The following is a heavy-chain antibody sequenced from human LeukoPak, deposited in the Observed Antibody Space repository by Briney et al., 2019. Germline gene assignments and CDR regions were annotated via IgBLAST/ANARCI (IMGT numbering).Heavy chain of an antibody. CDR1: GGSISSGSYY. V-gene: IGHV4-61*02. CDR2: IYTSGST. J-gene: IGHJ6*03. D-gene: IGHD2-2*01. Sequence: SETLSLTCTVSGGSISSGSYYWSWIRQPAGKRLEWIWRIYTSGSTNYNPSLKSRVTISVDTPKNQFSLKLSSVTAADTAVYYCARYSIVVVPAARASNYYYYYMDVWGKGTTVTVSS. CDR3: ARYSIVVVPAARASNYYYYYMDV.